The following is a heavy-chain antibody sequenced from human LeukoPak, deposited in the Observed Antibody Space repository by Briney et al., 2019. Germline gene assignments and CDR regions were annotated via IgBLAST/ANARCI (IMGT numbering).Heavy chain of an antibody. V-gene: IGHV3-49*04. J-gene: IGHJ6*03. CDR2: IRTEAYDGAP. Sequence: PGRSLRLSCAASGFTFGDYAMSWVRQAPGKGREWVGFIRTEAYDGAPDYGASVKGRFTISRDDSKNIAYLQMNSLNTEDTAVYYCTRTFGYYYFYMDVWGKGTTVIVSS. CDR1: GFTFGDYA. D-gene: IGHD3-16*01. CDR3: TRTFGYYYFYMDV.